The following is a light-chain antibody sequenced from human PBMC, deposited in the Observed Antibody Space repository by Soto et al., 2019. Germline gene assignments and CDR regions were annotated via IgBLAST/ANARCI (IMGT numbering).Light chain of an antibody. CDR1: QSISSW. CDR3: QQYNSYPFT. V-gene: IGKV1-5*03. CDR2: KAS. J-gene: IGKJ3*01. Sequence: DIQMTQSPSTLSASVGDKVTITCRASQSISSWLAWYQQKPGKAPNLLIYKASSLESGVRSRFSGSGSGTEFTLTISSLQPDDFATYYCQQYNSYPFTFGPGTKVDIK.